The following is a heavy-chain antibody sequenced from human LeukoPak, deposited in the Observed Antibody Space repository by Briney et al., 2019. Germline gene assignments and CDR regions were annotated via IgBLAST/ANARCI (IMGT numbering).Heavy chain of an antibody. CDR2: INHGGST. J-gene: IGHJ5*02. Sequence: NPSETLSLTCAVYGGSLSNYYWSWIRQPPGKGLEWIGEINHGGSTKYNPSLKSRVTTSVDMSKNQFSLELSSVTAADTAVYYCARGPASGSNFAWFDPWGQGTLVTVSS. V-gene: IGHV4-34*01. CDR1: GGSLSNYY. CDR3: ARGPASGSNFAWFDP. D-gene: IGHD3-10*01.